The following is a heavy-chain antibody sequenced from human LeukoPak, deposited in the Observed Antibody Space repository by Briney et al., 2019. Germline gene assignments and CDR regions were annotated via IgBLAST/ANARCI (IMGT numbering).Heavy chain of an antibody. V-gene: IGHV3-21*01. D-gene: IGHD1-1*01. CDR2: ISSGSSYI. J-gene: IGHJ2*01. CDR1: GFTFSSYS. Sequence: GGSLRLSCAASGFTFSSYSMNWVRQAPGKGLEWVSSISSGSSYIYYADSVKGRFTISRDNAKNSLYLQMNSLRAEDTAVYYCARVRLELYWYFDLWGRGTLVTVSS. CDR3: ARVRLELYWYFDL.